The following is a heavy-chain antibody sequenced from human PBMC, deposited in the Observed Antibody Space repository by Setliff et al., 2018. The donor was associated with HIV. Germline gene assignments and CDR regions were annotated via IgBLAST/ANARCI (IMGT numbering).Heavy chain of an antibody. CDR3: ARDRRGYYYGSGSCYMDV. CDR1: DGSFSDYY. CDR2: IHHTGSA. J-gene: IGHJ6*03. Sequence: SETLSLTCAVSDGSFSDYYWAWIRQAPGKGLEWLGLIHHTGSATYNPSLKSRVTISGDTSKNQFSLKLSSVTAADTAVYYCARDRRGYYYGSGSCYMDVWGTGTTVTVSS. V-gene: IGHV4-34*01. D-gene: IGHD3-10*01.